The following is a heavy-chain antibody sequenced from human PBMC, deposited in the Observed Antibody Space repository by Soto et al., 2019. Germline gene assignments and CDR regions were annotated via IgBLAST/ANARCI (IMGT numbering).Heavy chain of an antibody. CDR2: IGTGHDT. J-gene: IGHJ4*02. D-gene: IGHD6-13*01. V-gene: IGHV3-13*01. CDR1: GFNFSSYD. CDR3: AREAAGTPFLIDY. Sequence: EVQLVESGGGLVQPGGSLRISCAASGFNFSSYDMHWVRQVPGKGLEWVSAIGTGHDTYYPGSVKGRFTLSRENAKNSLYLQMNGLRAGDTAVYYCAREAAGTPFLIDYWGQGTLVAVSS.